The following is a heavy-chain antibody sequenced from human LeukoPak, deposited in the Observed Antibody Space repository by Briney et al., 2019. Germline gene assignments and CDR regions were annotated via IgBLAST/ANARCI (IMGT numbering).Heavy chain of an antibody. CDR3: ARETLWFGDSNYYYYMDV. CDR1: GGSINSYY. J-gene: IGHJ6*03. V-gene: IGHV4-59*01. D-gene: IGHD3-10*01. Sequence: SETLSLTCTVSGGSINSYYWSWIRQPPGKGLEWIGYIYYSGSTNYNPSLKSRVTISVDTSKNQFSLKLSSVTAADTAVYYCARETLWFGDSNYYYYMDVWGKGTTVTVSS. CDR2: IYYSGST.